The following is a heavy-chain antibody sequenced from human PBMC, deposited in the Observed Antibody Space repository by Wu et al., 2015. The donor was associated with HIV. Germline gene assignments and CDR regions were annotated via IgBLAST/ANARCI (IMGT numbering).Heavy chain of an antibody. CDR3: ARTDGLVDGGNSGYDY. CDR2: INPKSGNR. Sequence: QVHLTQTGAEVARPGSSVKISCKLSGGSFSTFAVHWVRQAPGQGLEWVGWINPKSGNRQYAQVFQGRVTLTRDTSISTAYMELSRLRSDDTAVYYCARTDGLVDGGNSGYDYWGQGTLIIVSS. D-gene: IGHD4-23*01. V-gene: IGHV1-2*02. J-gene: IGHJ4*02. CDR1: GGSFSTFA.